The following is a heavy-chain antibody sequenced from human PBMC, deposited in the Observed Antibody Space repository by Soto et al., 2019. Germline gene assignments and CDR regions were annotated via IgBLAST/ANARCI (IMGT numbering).Heavy chain of an antibody. D-gene: IGHD4-17*01. CDR2: IIPKFGTT. CDR1: GGTFSTYG. V-gene: IGHV1-69*13. J-gene: IGHJ4*02. Sequence: QVQLVQSGAEVKEPGSSVKVSCKASGGTFSTYGMNWVRLAPGQGLEWMGGIIPKFGTTNYAQKFQGRVTITADESTNTAYMELNYLRSEDTAVYFCARELDPYYGGNSLSLDYWGQGTLVTVSS. CDR3: ARELDPYYGGNSLSLDY.